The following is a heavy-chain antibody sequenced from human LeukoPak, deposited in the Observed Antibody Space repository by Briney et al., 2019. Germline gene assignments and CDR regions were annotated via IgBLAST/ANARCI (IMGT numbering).Heavy chain of an antibody. J-gene: IGHJ3*02. CDR1: GYTFTSYY. CDR2: INPSGGST. D-gene: IGHD2-15*01. Sequence: ASVKVSCKASGYTFTSYYMHWVRQAPGQGLEWMGIINPSGGSTSYAQKFQGRVTISRDNSNNTLYLQMSSLRAEDTAVYYCAKGALLHAFDIWGQGTMVTVSS. CDR3: AKGALLHAFDI. V-gene: IGHV1-46*01.